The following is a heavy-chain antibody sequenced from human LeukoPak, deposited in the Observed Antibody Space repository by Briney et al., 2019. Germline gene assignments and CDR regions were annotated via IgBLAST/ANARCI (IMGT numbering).Heavy chain of an antibody. CDR2: ISTSGNT. Sequence: SETLSLTCTVSGGSISSYYWNWIRLPAGKGLEWIGRISTSGNTIYNPSLQSRVTMSVDGSKNQFSLKLSSVTAADTAVYYCARGYDILTGFDYWGQGTLVTVSS. V-gene: IGHV4-4*07. D-gene: IGHD3-9*01. J-gene: IGHJ4*02. CDR1: GGSISSYY. CDR3: ARGYDILTGFDY.